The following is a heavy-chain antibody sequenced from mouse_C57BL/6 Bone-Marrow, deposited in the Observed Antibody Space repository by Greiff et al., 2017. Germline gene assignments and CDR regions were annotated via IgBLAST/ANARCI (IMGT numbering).Heavy chain of an antibody. CDR1: GYSFTGYY. V-gene: IGHV1-42*01. CDR2: INPSTGGT. CDR3: ARYARHDGYYYFDD. Sequence: VQLQQSGPELVKPGASVKISCKASGYSFTGYYMNWVKQSPEKSLEWIGEINPSTGGTTYNQKFKAKATLTVDKSSSTAYMQLKSLTSADSAVYYCARYARHDGYYYFDDWGQGTTLTGSS. D-gene: IGHD2-3*01. J-gene: IGHJ2*01.